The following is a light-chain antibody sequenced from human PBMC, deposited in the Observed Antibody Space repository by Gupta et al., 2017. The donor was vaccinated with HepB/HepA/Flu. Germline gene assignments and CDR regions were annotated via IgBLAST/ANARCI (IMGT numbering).Light chain of an antibody. J-gene: IGKJ1*01. Sequence: DVVMTQSPLSLPVILGQPASISCRSNESLVYSDGKVYLNWFQQRPGHPPRRLIYKISTRDSGVPDRFSGSASGSDFTLKISRVEADDVGIYYCMQGAHWPPTFGQGTKVEIK. CDR2: KIS. V-gene: IGKV2-30*01. CDR1: ESLVYSDGKVY. CDR3: MQGAHWPPT.